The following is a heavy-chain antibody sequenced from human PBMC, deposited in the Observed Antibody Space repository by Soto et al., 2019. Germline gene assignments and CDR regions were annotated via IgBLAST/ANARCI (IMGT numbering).Heavy chain of an antibody. Sequence: TLSLTCFVSGGAVSTLGYAWAWIRQPPGKGLEWIGYIYHSGTMYSNPSLRGRVTISADTSRNQFSLKLTSVTAADTAVYYCARGVATSGPVDYWGQGTLVTVSS. J-gene: IGHJ4*02. CDR3: ARGVATSGPVDY. CDR2: IYHSGTM. D-gene: IGHD5-12*01. V-gene: IGHV4-30-2*01. CDR1: GGAVSTLGYA.